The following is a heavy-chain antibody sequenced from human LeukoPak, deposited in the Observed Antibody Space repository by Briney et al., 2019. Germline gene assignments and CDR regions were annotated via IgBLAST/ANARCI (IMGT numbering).Heavy chain of an antibody. D-gene: IGHD3-22*01. J-gene: IGHJ4*02. CDR2: INAGNGNT. V-gene: IGHV1-3*01. Sequence: ASVKVSCKASGYTFTSYAMHWVRQAPGQRLEWMGWINAGNGNTKYSQKFQGRVTITRDTSASTAYMELSSLRSEDTAVYYCAREPHYYDSSGYYSYFDYWGQGTLVTVSS. CDR3: AREPHYYDSSGYYSYFDY. CDR1: GYTFTSYA.